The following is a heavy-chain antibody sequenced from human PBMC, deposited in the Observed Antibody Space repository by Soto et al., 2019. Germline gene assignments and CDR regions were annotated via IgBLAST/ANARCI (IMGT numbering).Heavy chain of an antibody. CDR2: IRSKANSYAT. CDR3: TREVGAVAPHKS. CDR1: GFTFSGSA. Sequence: GGSLRLSCAASGFTFSGSAMHWVRQASGKGLEWVSRIRSKANSYATAYAASVKGRFTISRDDSKNTAYLQMNSLKTEDTAVYYFTREVGAVAPHKSWGPGTLVTVSS. D-gene: IGHD1-26*01. J-gene: IGHJ4*02. V-gene: IGHV3-73*01.